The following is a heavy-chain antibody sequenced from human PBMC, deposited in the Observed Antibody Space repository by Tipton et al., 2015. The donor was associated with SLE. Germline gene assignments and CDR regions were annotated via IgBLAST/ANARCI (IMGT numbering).Heavy chain of an antibody. V-gene: IGHV4-59*01. D-gene: IGHD3-22*01. Sequence: GLVKPSETLSLTCTVPGGSISSYYWSWIRQPPGKGLEWIGYIYYSGSTNYNPSLKSRVTISVDTSKNQFSLKLSSVTAADTAVYYCARAGYYDSSGFDYWGQGTLVTVSS. CDR1: GGSISSYY. CDR2: IYYSGST. CDR3: ARAGYYDSSGFDY. J-gene: IGHJ4*02.